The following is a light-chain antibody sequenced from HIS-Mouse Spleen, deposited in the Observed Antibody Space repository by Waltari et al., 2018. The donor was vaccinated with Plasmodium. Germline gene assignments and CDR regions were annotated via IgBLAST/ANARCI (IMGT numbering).Light chain of an antibody. J-gene: IGLJ3*02. CDR1: ALPKKY. CDR2: EDS. Sequence: SYELTQPPSVSVSPGQTARITCSADALPKKYAYWYQQKSGQAPVLVIYEDSKRPSGIPERFSGSSSGTMATVTISGAQVEGEADYYCYSTDSSGNHRVFGGGTKLTVL. CDR3: YSTDSSGNHRV. V-gene: IGLV3-10*01.